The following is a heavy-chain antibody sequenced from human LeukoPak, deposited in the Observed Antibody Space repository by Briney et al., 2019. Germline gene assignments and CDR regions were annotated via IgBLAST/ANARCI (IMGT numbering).Heavy chain of an antibody. D-gene: IGHD3-22*01. CDR1: GFTFSSYA. Sequence: GGSLRLSCAASGFTFSSYAMSWVRQAPGKGLEWVSGISGSGGSTYYADSVKGRFTISRDNSKNTLYLQMNSLRTEDTAVYYCAKEERKYYYDSSGYWNYRGQGTLVTVSS. CDR3: AKEERKYYYDSSGYWNY. V-gene: IGHV3-23*01. J-gene: IGHJ4*02. CDR2: ISGSGGST.